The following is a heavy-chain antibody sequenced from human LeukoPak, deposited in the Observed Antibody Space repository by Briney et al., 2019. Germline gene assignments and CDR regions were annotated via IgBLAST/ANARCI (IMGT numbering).Heavy chain of an antibody. CDR1: GYTFTSYY. CDR3: ARDSPLGSGDY. Sequence: ASAKVSCKASGYTFTSYYMHWVRQAPGQGLEWMGWISAYNGNTNYAQKLQGRVTMTTDTSTSTAYMELRSLRSDDTSVYYCARDSPLGSGDYWGQGTLVTVSS. D-gene: IGHD6-19*01. V-gene: IGHV1-18*04. J-gene: IGHJ4*02. CDR2: ISAYNGNT.